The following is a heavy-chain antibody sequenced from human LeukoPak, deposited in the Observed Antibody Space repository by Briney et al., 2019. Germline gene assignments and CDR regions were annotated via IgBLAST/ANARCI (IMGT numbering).Heavy chain of an antibody. CDR2: ISISADMT. J-gene: IGHJ4*02. D-gene: IGHD4/OR15-4a*01. CDR1: GFPFSSHA. V-gene: IGHV3-23*01. Sequence: PGGSLRLSCEVSGFPFSSHAMSWVRQAPGGGLEWVSGISISADMTYYADSVQGRFIISRDNSKNTVYLQMDSLRVEDTAVYYCANEEVPNDYWGQGTLVTVSS. CDR3: ANEEVPNDY.